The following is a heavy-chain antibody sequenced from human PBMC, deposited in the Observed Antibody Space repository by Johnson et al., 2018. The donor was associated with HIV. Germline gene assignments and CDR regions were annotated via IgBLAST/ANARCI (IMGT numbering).Heavy chain of an antibody. J-gene: IGHJ3*01. CDR3: ANLAGPTRRV. V-gene: IGHV3-11*01. D-gene: IGHD4-11*01. CDR1: GFTFGDYY. Sequence: QVQLVESGGGLVKPGGSLRLSCAASGFTFGDYYMTWIRQAPGKGLEWVSYISSSGNTIYYADSVQGRFTISRDNAKNSLYLQMNGLRAEDTAVYYGANLAGPTRRVWGQGTMVTVSS. CDR2: ISSSGNTI.